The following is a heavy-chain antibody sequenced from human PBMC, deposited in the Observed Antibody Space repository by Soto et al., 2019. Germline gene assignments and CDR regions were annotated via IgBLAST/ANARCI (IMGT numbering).Heavy chain of an antibody. J-gene: IGHJ4*02. CDR2: IYHTGET. CDR1: GGSISSSNYY. D-gene: IGHD6-19*01. Sequence: QLQLQESGPGLVKPSETLSLTCSVSGGSISSSNYYWAWIRQPPGKGLEWIGGIYHTGETYYNPSLTTRVTLSVDTSKNQFSLILNSVTAADTALYYCQRHEQWLGLNVYWGRGALVTVSS. CDR3: QRHEQWLGLNVY. V-gene: IGHV4-39*01.